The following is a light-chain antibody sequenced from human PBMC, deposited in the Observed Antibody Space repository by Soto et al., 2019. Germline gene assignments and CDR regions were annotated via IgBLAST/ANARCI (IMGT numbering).Light chain of an antibody. CDR1: QSVSSSY. CDR2: GAS. CDR3: QQRDSWPIT. Sequence: EIVLTQSPGTLSLSRGERATLXXRASQSVSSSYVAWYQQKPGQAPRLXRYGASSRATGIPARFSGSGSGTDFTLTINSLEPEDFAVYYCQQRDSWPITFGQGTRLEIK. V-gene: IGKV3D-20*02. J-gene: IGKJ5*01.